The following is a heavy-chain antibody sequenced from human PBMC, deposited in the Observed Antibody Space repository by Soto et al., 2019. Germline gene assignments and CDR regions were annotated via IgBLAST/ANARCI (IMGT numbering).Heavy chain of an antibody. J-gene: IGHJ3*02. CDR1: GFTFSSYA. CDR3: ARESGYGAKGVSFDI. CDR2: ISYDGSNK. V-gene: IGHV3-30-3*01. Sequence: QVQLVESGGGVVQPGRSLRLSCAASGFTFSSYAMHWVRQAPGKGLEWVAVISYDGSNKYYADSVKGRFTISRDNSENTLYLQMNSLRAEDTAVYYCARESGYGAKGVSFDIWGQGTMVTVSS. D-gene: IGHD4-17*01.